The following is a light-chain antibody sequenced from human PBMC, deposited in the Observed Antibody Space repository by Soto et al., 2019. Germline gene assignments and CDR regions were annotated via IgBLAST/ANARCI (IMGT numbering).Light chain of an antibody. CDR3: SSYTSSDTHVL. CDR2: EVS. V-gene: IGLV2-14*01. J-gene: IGLJ3*02. CDR1: SSDIGGYNY. Sequence: QSVLTQPASVSGSPGQSITISCTGTSSDIGGYNYVSWYQQNPGKVPKLIIYEVSNRPSGVSNRFSGSKSGNTASLTISGLQPEDEADYYCSSYTSSDTHVLFGGGTKLTVL.